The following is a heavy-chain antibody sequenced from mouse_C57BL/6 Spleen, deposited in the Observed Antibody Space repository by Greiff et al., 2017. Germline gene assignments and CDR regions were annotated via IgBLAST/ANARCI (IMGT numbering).Heavy chain of an antibody. J-gene: IGHJ4*01. CDR3: ARSLDYGRYYYAMDY. CDR1: GFSLTSYG. Sequence: VQLVESGPGPVAPSQSLSITCTVSGFSLTSYGVHWVRQPPGKGLEWLVVIWSDGSTTYNSALKSRLSISKDNSKSQVFLKMNSLQTDDTAMYYCARSLDYGRYYYAMDYWGQGTSVTVSS. D-gene: IGHD2-1*01. V-gene: IGHV2-6*03. CDR2: IWSDGST.